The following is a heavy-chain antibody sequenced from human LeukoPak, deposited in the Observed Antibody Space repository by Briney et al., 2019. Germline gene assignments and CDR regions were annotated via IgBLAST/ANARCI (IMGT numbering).Heavy chain of an antibody. CDR2: ISSSSSYI. Sequence: GGSLRLSCAASGFTFSSYSMNWVRQAPGKGLEWVSSISSSSSYIYYVDSVKGRFTISRDNAKNSLYLQMNSLRAEDTAVYYCTRGTGYTYAFTGRERTKSRLDYWGQGTLVTVSS. CDR1: GFTFSSYS. V-gene: IGHV3-21*01. D-gene: IGHD5-18*01. J-gene: IGHJ4*02. CDR3: TRGTGYTYAFTGRERTKSRLDY.